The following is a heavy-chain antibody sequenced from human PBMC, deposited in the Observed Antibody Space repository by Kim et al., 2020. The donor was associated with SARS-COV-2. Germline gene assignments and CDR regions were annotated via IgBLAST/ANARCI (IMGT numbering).Heavy chain of an antibody. D-gene: IGHD3-10*01. Sequence: GGSLRLSCAASGFTFSNAWMSWVRQAPGKGLEWVGRIKSKTDGGTTDYAAPVKGRFTISRDDSKNTLYLQMNSLKTEDTAVYYCTTTMVRGAIIVYGMDVWGQGTTVTVSS. V-gene: IGHV3-15*01. CDR3: TTTMVRGAIIVYGMDV. CDR1: GFTFSNAW. J-gene: IGHJ6*02. CDR2: IKSKTDGGTT.